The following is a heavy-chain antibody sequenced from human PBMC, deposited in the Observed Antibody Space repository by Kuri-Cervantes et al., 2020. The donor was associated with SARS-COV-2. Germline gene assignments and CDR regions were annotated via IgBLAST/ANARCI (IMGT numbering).Heavy chain of an antibody. CDR2: IIPIFGTA. CDR3: ARVGDCSSTSCRYYFDY. V-gene: IGHV1-69*13. Sequence: SVKVSCKASGGTFSSYAISWVRQAPGQGLEWMGEIIPIFGTANYAQKFQGRVTITADESTSTAYTELSSLRSEDTAVYYCARVGDCSSTSCRYYFDYWGQGTLVTVSS. CDR1: GGTFSSYA. D-gene: IGHD2-2*01. J-gene: IGHJ4*02.